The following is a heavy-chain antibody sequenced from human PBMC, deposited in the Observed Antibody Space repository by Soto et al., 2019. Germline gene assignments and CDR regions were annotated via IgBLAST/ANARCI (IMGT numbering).Heavy chain of an antibody. CDR3: ARMIASSLDY. D-gene: IGHD2-21*01. CDR1: GYSFSLYG. CDR2: ISTYNGNT. Sequence: QVQRVQSGAEMKKPGASVKVSCKASGYSFSLYGISWVRQAPGQGLEWMGWISTYNGNTKYAQKFQDRVTFTTDTSTSTAYMEVTSLGSDDTAVYYCARMIASSLDYWGQGTLVTVSS. J-gene: IGHJ4*02. V-gene: IGHV1-18*04.